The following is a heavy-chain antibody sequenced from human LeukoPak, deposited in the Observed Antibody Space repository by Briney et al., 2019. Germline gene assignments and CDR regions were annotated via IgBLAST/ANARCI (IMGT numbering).Heavy chain of an antibody. D-gene: IGHD3-9*01. V-gene: IGHV3-23*01. CDR3: AKDRGQHWLMSFEY. CDR1: GFTFSSYA. CDR2: ISGSGGST. J-gene: IGHJ4*02. Sequence: GGSLRLSCTASGFTFSSYAMSWVRQAPGKGLEWVSTISGSGGSTYYADSVKGRFTISRDNSKNTLYLQMNSLRAEDTAVYYCAKDRGQHWLMSFEYWGQGTLVTVSS.